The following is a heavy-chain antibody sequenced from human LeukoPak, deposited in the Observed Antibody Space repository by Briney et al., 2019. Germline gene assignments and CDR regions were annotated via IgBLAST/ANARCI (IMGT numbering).Heavy chain of an antibody. J-gene: IGHJ4*02. CDR2: IYHSGST. D-gene: IGHD6-19*01. CDR1: GYSISSGYY. V-gene: IGHV4-38-2*02. Sequence: SETLSLTCTVSGYSISSGYYWGWIRQPPGKGLEWIGSIYHSGSTYYNPSLKSRVTISVDTSKNQFSLKLSSVTAADTAVYYCARRYGWARDFDYWGQGTLVTVSS. CDR3: ARRYGWARDFDY.